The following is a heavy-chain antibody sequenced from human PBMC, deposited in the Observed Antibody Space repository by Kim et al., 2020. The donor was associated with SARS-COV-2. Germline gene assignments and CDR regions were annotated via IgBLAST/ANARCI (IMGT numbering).Heavy chain of an antibody. J-gene: IGHJ4*02. Sequence: ASVKVSCETSGYRFSDYGISWVRQAPGQGLEWLGWISVYNGKTKFAQRLQGRVTLTTDTSTSTAYMELRSLKSDDTAVYYCARDAVTIQLWTWGQGTLVTVSS. CDR2: ISVYNGKT. V-gene: IGHV1-18*04. CDR1: GYRFSDYG. CDR3: ARDAVTIQLWT. D-gene: IGHD4-17*01.